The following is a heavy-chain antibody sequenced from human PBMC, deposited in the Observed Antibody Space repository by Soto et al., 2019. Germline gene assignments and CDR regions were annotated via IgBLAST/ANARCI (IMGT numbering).Heavy chain of an antibody. Sequence: ASVKVSCKASGYTFTSYAMHWVRQAPGQRLEWMGWINAGNGNTKYSQKFQGRVTITRDTSASTAYMELSSLRSEDTAVYYCARMKLWPYYYDSSGYYTKDPFDYWGQGGRGTVSS. D-gene: IGHD3-22*01. CDR3: ARMKLWPYYYDSSGYYTKDPFDY. CDR1: GYTFTSYA. J-gene: IGHJ4*02. CDR2: INAGNGNT. V-gene: IGHV1-3*01.